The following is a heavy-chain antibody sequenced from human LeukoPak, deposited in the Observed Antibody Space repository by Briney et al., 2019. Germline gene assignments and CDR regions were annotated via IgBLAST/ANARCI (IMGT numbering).Heavy chain of an antibody. CDR3: ARTYYDILTGENDAFDI. CDR1: GGSISSYY. V-gene: IGHV4-4*07. CDR2: IYTSGST. Sequence: PSGTLSLTCAVSGGSISSYYWSWIRQPAGKGLEWIGRIYTSGSTNYNPSLKSRVTMSVDTSKNQFSLKLSSVTAADTAVYYCARTYYDILTGENDAFDIWGQGTMVTVSS. D-gene: IGHD3-9*01. J-gene: IGHJ3*02.